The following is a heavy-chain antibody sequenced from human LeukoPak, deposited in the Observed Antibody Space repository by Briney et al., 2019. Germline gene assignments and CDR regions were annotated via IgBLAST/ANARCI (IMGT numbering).Heavy chain of an antibody. CDR3: ARGKLYYDILTGYYFSPNDAFDI. CDR2: IYYSGST. Sequence: SETLSLTCTVSGGSISSYYWSWIRQPPGKGLEWIGYIYYSGSTNYNPSLKSRVTISVDTSKNQFSLKLSSVTAADTAVYYCARGKLYYDILTGYYFSPNDAFDIWGQGTMVTVSS. J-gene: IGHJ3*02. D-gene: IGHD3-9*01. V-gene: IGHV4-59*01. CDR1: GGSISSYY.